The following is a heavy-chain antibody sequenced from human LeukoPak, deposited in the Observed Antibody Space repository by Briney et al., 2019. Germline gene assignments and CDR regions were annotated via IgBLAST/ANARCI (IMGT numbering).Heavy chain of an antibody. Sequence: SETLSLTCTVSGGSISSSSYYWGWIRQPPGKGLEWIVSIYYSGSTYYNPSLKSRVTISVDTSKNQFSLKLSSVTAADTAVYYCARHSDYGDYGYMDVWGKGTTVTVSS. D-gene: IGHD4-17*01. CDR2: IYYSGST. V-gene: IGHV4-39*01. CDR1: GGSISSSSYY. CDR3: ARHSDYGDYGYMDV. J-gene: IGHJ6*03.